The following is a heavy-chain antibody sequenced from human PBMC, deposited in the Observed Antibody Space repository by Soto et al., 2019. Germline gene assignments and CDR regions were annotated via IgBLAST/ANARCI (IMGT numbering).Heavy chain of an antibody. CDR3: ARDIYDSSGYYLYYYYGMDV. Sequence: GGSLRLSYAASGFTCSNYAMHWVRQAPCKGLEWVSVIPYDGSNKQYADSVTGRFTISRDNSKTKLYLKMNSLRAEDKAVYYCARDIYDSSGYYLYYYYGMDVWGQGPTVTVSS. V-gene: IGHV3-30-3*01. CDR2: IPYDGSNK. J-gene: IGHJ6*02. D-gene: IGHD3-22*01. CDR1: GFTCSNYA.